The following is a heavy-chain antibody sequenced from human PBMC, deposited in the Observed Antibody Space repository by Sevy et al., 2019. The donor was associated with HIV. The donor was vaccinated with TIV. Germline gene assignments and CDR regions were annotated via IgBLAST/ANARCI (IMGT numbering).Heavy chain of an antibody. CDR3: AREGGEIAARPDQLPFDY. V-gene: IGHV3-30-3*01. Sequence: GGSLRLSCAASGFTFSSYAMHWVRQAPGEGLEWVAVISYDGSNKYYADSVKGRFTISRDNSKNTLYLQMNSLRAEDTAVYYCAREGGEIAARPDQLPFDYWGQGTLVTVSS. CDR1: GFTFSSYA. J-gene: IGHJ4*02. D-gene: IGHD6-6*01. CDR2: ISYDGSNK.